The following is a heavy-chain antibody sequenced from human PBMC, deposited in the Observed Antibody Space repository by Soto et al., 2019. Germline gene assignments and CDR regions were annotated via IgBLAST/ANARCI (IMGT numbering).Heavy chain of an antibody. CDR1: GFTFDDYA. Sequence: EVQLVESGGGLVQPGRSLRLSCAASGFTFDDYAMHWVRQAPGKGLEWVSGISSSSSSIYYADSVKGRFTISRDNAKTSLYLQMNSLRAEDTAVYYCARADYFDSSAYYFSGWFDPWGQGTLVTVSS. CDR2: ISSSSSSI. CDR3: ARADYFDSSAYYFSGWFDP. J-gene: IGHJ5*02. V-gene: IGHV3-9*01. D-gene: IGHD3-22*01.